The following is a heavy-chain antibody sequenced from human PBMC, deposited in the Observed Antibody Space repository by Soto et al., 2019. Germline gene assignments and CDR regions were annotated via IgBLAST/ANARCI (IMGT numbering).Heavy chain of an antibody. CDR1: GFTFSSYA. V-gene: IGHV3-23*01. J-gene: IGHJ4*02. D-gene: IGHD3-22*01. CDR3: AKDTTLYDSGRLVY. CDR2: ISGSGGST. Sequence: QPGGSLRLSCAASGFTFSSYAMSWVRQAPGKGLEWVSAISGSGGSTYYADSVKGRFTISRDNSKNTLYLQMNSLRAEDTAVYYCAKDTTLYDSGRLVYWGQGTLVTVSS.